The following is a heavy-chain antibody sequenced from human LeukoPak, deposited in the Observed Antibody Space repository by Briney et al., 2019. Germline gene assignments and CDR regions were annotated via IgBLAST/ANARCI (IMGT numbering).Heavy chain of an antibody. CDR2: INPNSGGT. D-gene: IGHD5-18*01. V-gene: IGHV1-2*02. CDR1: GYTFTGYY. CDR3: ARGITVHTAMVFYYYYYMDV. J-gene: IGHJ6*03. Sequence: AASVKVSCKASGYTFTGYYMHWVRQAPGQGLEWMGWINPNSGGTNYAQKFQGRVTMTRDTSISTAYMELSRLRSDDTAVYYCARGITVHTAMVFYYYYYMDVWGKGTTVTVSS.